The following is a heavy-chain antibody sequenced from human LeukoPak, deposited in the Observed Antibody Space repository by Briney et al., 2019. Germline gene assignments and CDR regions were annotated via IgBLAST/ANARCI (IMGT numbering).Heavy chain of an antibody. CDR3: ARDYYDSSGSYYRGAIWWYFDL. J-gene: IGHJ2*01. CDR1: GGTFSSYA. Sequence: SVKVSCKASGGTFSSYAISWVRQAPGQGLEWMGRIIPILGIANYAQKFQGRVTITADKSTSTAYMELSSLRSEDTAVYYCARDYYDSSGSYYRGAIWWYFDLWGRGTLVTVSS. V-gene: IGHV1-69*04. CDR2: IIPILGIA. D-gene: IGHD3-22*01.